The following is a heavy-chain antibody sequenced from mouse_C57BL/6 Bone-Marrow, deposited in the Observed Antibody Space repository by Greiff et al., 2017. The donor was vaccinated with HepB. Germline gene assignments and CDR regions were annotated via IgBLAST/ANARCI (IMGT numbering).Heavy chain of an antibody. J-gene: IGHJ1*03. CDR1: GYTFTDYE. CDR2: IDPETGGT. V-gene: IGHV1-15*01. Sequence: VQLQQSGAELVRPGASVTLSCKASGYTFTDYEMHWVKQTPVHGLEWIGAIDPETGGTAYNQKFKGKAILTADKSSSTAYMELRSLTSEDSAVYYCTRGPPRGGYFDVWGTGTTVTVSS. CDR3: TRGPPRGGYFDV.